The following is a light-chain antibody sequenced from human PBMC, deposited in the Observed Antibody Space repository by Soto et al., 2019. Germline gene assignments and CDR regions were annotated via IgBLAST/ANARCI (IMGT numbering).Light chain of an antibody. Sequence: EIVMTQSPATLSVSPGERATLSCTASQSVSRTLAWYQQKPGQAPRLLIYGASTRATGIPARFSGSGSGTEFTLTISSLQSEDFAIYYCQQCYNWPWTCGQGTKVEI. J-gene: IGKJ1*01. CDR3: QQCYNWPWT. CDR2: GAS. CDR1: QSVSRT. V-gene: IGKV3-15*01.